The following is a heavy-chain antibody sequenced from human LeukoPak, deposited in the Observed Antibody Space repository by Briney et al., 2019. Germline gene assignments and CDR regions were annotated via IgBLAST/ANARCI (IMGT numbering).Heavy chain of an antibody. CDR2: IYYSGST. J-gene: IGHJ4*02. CDR1: DDSITMYY. Sequence: KPSETLSLTCTVSDDSITMYYWTWVRQPPGKGLDWIGYIYYSGSTNYNPSLKSRVTISVDTSKTQFSLRLTSVTAADTAVYYCARLGPGGHGEFDYWGQGTLVTVSS. V-gene: IGHV4-59*01. CDR3: ARLGPGGHGEFDY. D-gene: IGHD3-10*01.